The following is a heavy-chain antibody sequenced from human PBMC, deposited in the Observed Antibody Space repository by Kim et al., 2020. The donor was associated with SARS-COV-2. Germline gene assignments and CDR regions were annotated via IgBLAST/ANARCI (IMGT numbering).Heavy chain of an antibody. CDR3: ARDYRRWELLGYYYYYYGMDV. CDR1: GGTFSSYA. J-gene: IGHJ6*02. D-gene: IGHD1-26*01. CDR2: IIPIFGTA. Sequence: SVKVSCKASGGTFSSYAISWVRQAPGQGLEWMGGIIPIFGTANYAQKFQGRVTITADESTSTAYMELSSLRSEDTAVYYCARDYRRWELLGYYYYYYGMDVWGQGTTVTVSS. V-gene: IGHV1-69*13.